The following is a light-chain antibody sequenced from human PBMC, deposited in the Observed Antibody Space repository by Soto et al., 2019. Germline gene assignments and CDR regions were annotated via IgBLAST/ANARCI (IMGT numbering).Light chain of an antibody. Sequence: EIVLTQSPGTLSLSSGERATLSCRASQSISGAYLAWYQQKPGQAPRLLIYGASSRATGIPDKFSGSGSGTDFTLTISRLDPEDFAVYFCQHYDSSGYNFGQGTKLEI. CDR2: GAS. J-gene: IGKJ2*01. CDR1: QSISGAY. V-gene: IGKV3-20*01. CDR3: QHYDSSGYN.